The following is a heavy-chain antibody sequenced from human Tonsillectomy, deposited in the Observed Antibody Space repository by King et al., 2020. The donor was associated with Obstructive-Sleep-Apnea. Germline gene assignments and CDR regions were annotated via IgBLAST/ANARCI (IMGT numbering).Heavy chain of an antibody. J-gene: IGHJ2*01. CDR2: IKQDVSEK. CDR1: GFTFCSYW. CDR3: ARDRVWFGAFDL. Sequence: VQLVESGGGLVQPGGSLRLSCAASGFTFCSYWGSWVRQAPGKGLEWGANIKQDVSEKYYVESVKGRFTISRDNAKNSLYLQMNSLRAEDTAVYYCARDRVWFGAFDLWGRGTLVTVSS. D-gene: IGHD3-10*01. V-gene: IGHV3-7*03.